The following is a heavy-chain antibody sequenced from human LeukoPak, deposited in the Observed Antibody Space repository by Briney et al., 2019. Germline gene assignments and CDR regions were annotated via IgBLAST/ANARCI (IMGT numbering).Heavy chain of an antibody. Sequence: GESLKISCKACGYSFTSYWIGWVRQMPGKGLEWMGIIYPGDSDTRYSPSFQGQVTISADKSISTAYLQWSSLKASDTAMYYCASRGPDIVVVPAAAAYYYYYMDVWGKGTTVTISS. J-gene: IGHJ6*03. V-gene: IGHV5-51*01. CDR1: GYSFTSYW. D-gene: IGHD2-2*01. CDR3: ASRGPDIVVVPAAAAYYYYYMDV. CDR2: IYPGDSDT.